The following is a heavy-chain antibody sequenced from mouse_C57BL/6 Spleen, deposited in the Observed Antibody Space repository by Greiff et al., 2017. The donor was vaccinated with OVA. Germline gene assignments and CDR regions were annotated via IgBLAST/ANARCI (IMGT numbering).Heavy chain of an antibody. V-gene: IGHV2-5*01. Sequence: VNLVESGPGLVQPSQSLSITCTVSGFSLTSYGVHWVRQSPGKGLEWLGVIWRGGSTDYNAAFMSRLSITKDNSKSQVFFKMNSLQADDTAIYYGAKNYYGSSYPYWYFDVWGTGTTVTVSS. CDR3: AKNYYGSSYPYWYFDV. CDR1: GFSLTSYG. CDR2: IWRGGST. J-gene: IGHJ1*03. D-gene: IGHD1-1*01.